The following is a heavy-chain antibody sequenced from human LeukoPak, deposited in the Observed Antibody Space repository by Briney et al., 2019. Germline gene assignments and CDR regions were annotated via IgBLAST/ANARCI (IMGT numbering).Heavy chain of an antibody. CDR2: ISGSGGGT. V-gene: IGHV3-23*01. Sequence: PGGSLRLSCAASGFTLSSYAMSWVRQAPGKGLEWVSAISGSGGGTYYADSVKGRFTISRDNSRNTLYLQMNSLRAEDTAVYYCAKRAEGGCSGGSCYSDFDYWGQGTLVTVSS. CDR1: GFTLSSYA. J-gene: IGHJ4*02. CDR3: AKRAEGGCSGGSCYSDFDY. D-gene: IGHD2-15*01.